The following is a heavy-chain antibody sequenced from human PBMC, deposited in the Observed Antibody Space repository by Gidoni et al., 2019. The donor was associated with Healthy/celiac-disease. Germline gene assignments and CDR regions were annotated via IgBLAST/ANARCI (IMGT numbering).Heavy chain of an antibody. Sequence: QVQLQESGPGLVKPSQTLSLTCTFSGGSISSGRSYWSWIRQPAGKGLEWIGRIYTSGSTNYNPSLKSRVTMSVDTSKNQFSLKLSSVTAADTAVYYCARGDYDFWSGKSEDWFDPWGQGTLVTVSS. CDR1: GGSISSGRSY. J-gene: IGHJ5*02. D-gene: IGHD3-3*01. CDR3: ARGDYDFWSGKSEDWFDP. V-gene: IGHV4-61*02. CDR2: IYTSGST.